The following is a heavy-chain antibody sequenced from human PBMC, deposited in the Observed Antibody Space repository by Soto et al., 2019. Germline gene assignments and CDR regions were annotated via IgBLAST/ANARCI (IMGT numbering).Heavy chain of an antibody. J-gene: IGHJ6*02. D-gene: IGHD5-18*01. CDR2: IYYSGST. V-gene: IGHV4-31*03. Sequence: TLSLTCTVSGGSISSGGYYWSWIRQHPGKGLEWIGYIYYSGSTYYNPSLKSRVTISVDTSKNQFSLKLSSVTAADTAVYYCARAGGDTAMALYYYYGMDVWGQGTTVTVSS. CDR1: GGSISSGGYY. CDR3: ARAGGDTAMALYYYYGMDV.